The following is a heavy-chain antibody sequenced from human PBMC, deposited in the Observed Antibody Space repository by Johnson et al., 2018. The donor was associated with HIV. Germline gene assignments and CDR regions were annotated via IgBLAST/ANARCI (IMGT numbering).Heavy chain of an antibody. V-gene: IGHV3-NL1*01. D-gene: IGHD1-1*01. CDR3: ARGYTWNDVSI. CDR2: INAGGDT. CDR1: GITFSSYG. Sequence: QVQLVESGGGVVQPGGSLRLSCAASGITFSSYGMHWVRQAPGKGLAWVSVINAGGDTYFADSVKGRFTISRDNFKNTVYLQMNSLRTVDTAVYYCARGYTWNDVSIWGQGTMVTVSS. J-gene: IGHJ3*02.